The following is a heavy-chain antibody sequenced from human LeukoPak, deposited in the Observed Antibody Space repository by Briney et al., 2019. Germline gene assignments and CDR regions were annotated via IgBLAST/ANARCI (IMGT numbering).Heavy chain of an antibody. CDR3: ARGMQARLDYFDH. J-gene: IGHJ4*02. CDR1: GGSISTYY. CDR2: IYYSGST. D-gene: IGHD4-11*01. V-gene: IGHV4-59*01. Sequence: PSETLSLTCTVSGGSISTYYWSWIRQPPGKGLEWIGYIYYSGSTSYNPSLKSRVTISVDTSKNQFSLKLSSVTAADTAVYYCARGMQARLDYFDHWGQGTLVTVSS.